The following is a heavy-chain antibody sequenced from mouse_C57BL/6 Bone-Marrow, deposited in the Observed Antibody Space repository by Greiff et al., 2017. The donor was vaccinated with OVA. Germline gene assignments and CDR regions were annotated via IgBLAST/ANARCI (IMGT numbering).Heavy chain of an antibody. CDR1: GYTFTDYE. Sequence: QVQLKQSGAELVRPGASVTLSCKASGYTFTDYEMHWVKQTPVHGLEWIGAIDPETGGTAYNQKFKGKVILTADKSSSTAYMELRSLTSEDSYVYYCTRGYSNYYAMDYWGQGTSVTVSS. V-gene: IGHV1-15*01. J-gene: IGHJ4*01. CDR3: TRGYSNYYAMDY. CDR2: IDPETGGT. D-gene: IGHD2-5*01.